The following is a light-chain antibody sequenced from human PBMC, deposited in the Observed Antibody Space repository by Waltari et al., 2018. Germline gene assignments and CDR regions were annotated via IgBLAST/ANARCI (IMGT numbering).Light chain of an antibody. V-gene: IGLV1-40*01. CDR3: QSYDGSLSDYV. J-gene: IGLJ1*01. CDR2: DEA. Sequence: QSVLTQPPSVSGAPGQRVTISCTGSSSNIGAGFDVHWYQYAPGTAPKLLNYDEANRPSRVPDRFSYSKSGTSASLAIAGLQAEDEAEYYCQSYDGSLSDYVFGTGTKVTVL. CDR1: SSNIGAGFD.